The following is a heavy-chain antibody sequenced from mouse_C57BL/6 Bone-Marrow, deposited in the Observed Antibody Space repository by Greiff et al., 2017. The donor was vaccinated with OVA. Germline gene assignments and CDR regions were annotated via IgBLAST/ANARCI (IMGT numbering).Heavy chain of an antibody. D-gene: IGHD1-2*01. CDR2: ISNGGGST. CDR1: GFTFSDYY. CDR3: ALLRQRAY. Sequence: EVKLVESGGGLVQPGGSLKLSCAASGFTFSDYYMYWVRQTPEKRLEWVAYISNGGGSTYYPDTVKGRFTISRDNAKNTLYLQMSRLKSEDTAMYYCALLRQRAYWGQGTLVTVSA. V-gene: IGHV5-12*01. J-gene: IGHJ3*01.